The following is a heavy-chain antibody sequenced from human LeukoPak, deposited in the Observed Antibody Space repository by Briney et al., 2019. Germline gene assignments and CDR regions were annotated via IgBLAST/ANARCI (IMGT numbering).Heavy chain of an antibody. CDR3: ARILYGDYLFDY. D-gene: IGHD4-17*01. J-gene: IGHJ4*02. CDR2: ISAYNGNT. Sequence: ASVTVSCTASGDTFTSYGISWVRQAPGQGLEWMGWISAYNGNTNYAQKLQGRVTMTTDTSTSTAYMELRSLRSDDTAVYYCARILYGDYLFDYWGQGTLVTVSS. V-gene: IGHV1-18*04. CDR1: GDTFTSYG.